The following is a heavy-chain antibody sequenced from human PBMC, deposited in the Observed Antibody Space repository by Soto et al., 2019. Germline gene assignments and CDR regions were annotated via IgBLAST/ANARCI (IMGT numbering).Heavy chain of an antibody. D-gene: IGHD1-20*01. CDR1: GGSITNYY. CDR3: ARVRHINAFDI. V-gene: IGHV4-59*08. CDR2: IYSSGST. Sequence: SETLSLTCTVSGGSITNYYWSWIRRPPGEGLDWIGYIYSSGSTNYNPSLNSRVTISVDTSKNQFSLRLSSVTAADTAVYYCARVRHINAFDIWGQGTMVTVSS. J-gene: IGHJ3*02.